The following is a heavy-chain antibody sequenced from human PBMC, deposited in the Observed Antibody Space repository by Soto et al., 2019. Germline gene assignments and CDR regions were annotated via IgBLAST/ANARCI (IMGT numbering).Heavy chain of an antibody. J-gene: IGHJ1*01. V-gene: IGHV3-43*01. CDR2: ISWDGGST. Sequence: EVQLVESGGVVVQPGGSLRLSCAASGFTFDDYTMHWVRQAPGKGLEWVSLISWDGGSTYYADSVKGRFTISRDNSKNSLYLQMNSLRTEDTALYYCVKDAPIAVAGFEYFQHWGQGTLVTVSS. D-gene: IGHD6-19*01. CDR1: GFTFDDYT. CDR3: VKDAPIAVAGFEYFQH.